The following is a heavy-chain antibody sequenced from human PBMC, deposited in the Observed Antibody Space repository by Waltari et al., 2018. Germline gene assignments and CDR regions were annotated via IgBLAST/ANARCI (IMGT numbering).Heavy chain of an antibody. CDR2: IYNSGGT. D-gene: IGHD6-19*01. CDR3: ARERSGNLDY. CDR1: GGSISSYY. J-gene: IGHJ4*02. V-gene: IGHV4-59*01. Sequence: QVQLQESGPGLVKPSETLSLTCTVSGGSISSYYWSWIRQPPGKGLEWIGYIYNSGGTNYTPSLTIRVTISVDTSTNQFSLTLSSVTAADTAVYYCARERSGNLDYWGQGTLVTVSS.